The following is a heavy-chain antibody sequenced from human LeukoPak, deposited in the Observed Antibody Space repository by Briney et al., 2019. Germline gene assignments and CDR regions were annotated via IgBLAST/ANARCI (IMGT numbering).Heavy chain of an antibody. V-gene: IGHV4-39*01. Sequence: SETLSLTCTVSGGSISSSSYYWGWIRQPPGKGLEWIGSIYYSGSTYYNPSLKSRVTISVDTSKNQFSLKLSSVTAADTAVYYCARLRTWDLNWFDPWGQGTLSPSPQ. D-gene: IGHD1-14*01. CDR1: GGSISSSSYY. J-gene: IGHJ5*02. CDR3: ARLRTWDLNWFDP. CDR2: IYYSGST.